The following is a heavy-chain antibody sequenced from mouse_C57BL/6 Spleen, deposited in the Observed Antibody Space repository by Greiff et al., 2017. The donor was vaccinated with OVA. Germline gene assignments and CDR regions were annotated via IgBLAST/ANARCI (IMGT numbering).Heavy chain of an antibody. V-gene: IGHV5-9-1*02. CDR3: TREPSPYGYDGAWFAY. Sequence: DVKLVESGEGLVKPGGSLKLSCAASGFTFSSYAMSWVRQTPEQRLAWVAYISRGGDYIYYADTVKGRFTLSRDNARNTLYLQRSSLKSEDTAMYYGTREPSPYGYDGAWFAYWGQGTLVTVSA. D-gene: IGHD2-2*01. CDR1: GFTFSSYA. CDR2: ISRGGDYI. J-gene: IGHJ3*01.